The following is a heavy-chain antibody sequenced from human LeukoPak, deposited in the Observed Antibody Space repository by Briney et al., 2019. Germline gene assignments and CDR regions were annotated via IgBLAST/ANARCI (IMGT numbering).Heavy chain of an antibody. V-gene: IGHV3-30*04. D-gene: IGHD2-8*01. J-gene: IGHJ6*03. Sequence: GGSLRLSCAASGFTFTNYAMHWVRQAPGKGLEWVAVISYDGSNKYYADSVKGRFTISRDNSKNTLYLQVSSLRGEDTAVYYCAKDRCSNGVGCYYYYMDVWGKGTTVTISS. CDR3: AKDRCSNGVGCYYYYMDV. CDR1: GFTFTNYA. CDR2: ISYDGSNK.